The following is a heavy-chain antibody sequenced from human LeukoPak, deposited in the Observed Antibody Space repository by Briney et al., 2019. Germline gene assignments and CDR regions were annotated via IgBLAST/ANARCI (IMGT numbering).Heavy chain of an antibody. Sequence: GGSLRLSCAASGFTFSDAWMSWVRQAPGKRPEWVGRIKSKTDGGTTDYAAPVKGRFTISRDDSKNTLYLQMNSLKIEDTAVYYCARYYGDSGSQYYFDYWGQGTLVTVSS. J-gene: IGHJ4*02. D-gene: IGHD3-22*01. CDR2: IKSKTDGGTT. CDR3: ARYYGDSGSQYYFDY. CDR1: GFTFSDAW. V-gene: IGHV3-15*01.